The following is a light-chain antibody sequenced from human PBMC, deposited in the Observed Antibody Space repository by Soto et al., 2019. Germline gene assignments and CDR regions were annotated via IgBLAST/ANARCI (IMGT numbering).Light chain of an antibody. J-gene: IGLJ3*02. CDR3: SSYTSSSTLWV. CDR2: EVS. Sequence: QSALTQPASVSGSPGQSITISCTGTSSDVGGYNYVSWYQQHPGKAPKLMIYEVSNRPSGVSNRFSGSKAGNTASLNISGLQDEDEADYYCSSYTSSSTLWVFGGGIKLTV. V-gene: IGLV2-14*01. CDR1: SSDVGGYNY.